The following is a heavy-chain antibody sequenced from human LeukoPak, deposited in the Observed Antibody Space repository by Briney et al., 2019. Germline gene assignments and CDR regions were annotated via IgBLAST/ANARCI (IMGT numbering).Heavy chain of an antibody. Sequence: GGSLRLSRPASQVTVTSNYLSWVRQAPGKGLQWVSVIYPGGDIYYSDSVKGRFLISRDISKNTLSLQMISLTADDTAVYYCVRGPRFYDDSGFHYGVFDIWGHGTVVTVSS. CDR2: IYPGGDI. D-gene: IGHD4/OR15-4a*01. J-gene: IGHJ3*02. CDR1: QVTVTSNY. CDR3: VRGPRFYDDSGFHYGVFDI. V-gene: IGHV3-53*01.